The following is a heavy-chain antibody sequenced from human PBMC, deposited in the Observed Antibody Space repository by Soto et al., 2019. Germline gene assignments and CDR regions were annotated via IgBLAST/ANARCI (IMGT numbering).Heavy chain of an antibody. CDR1: GYTFTGYY. Sequence: ASVKVSCKASGYTFTGYYMHWVLQAPGQGLEWMGWINPNSGGTNYAQKFQGRVTMTRDTSISTAYMELSRLRSDDTAVYYCARASKQWLVALEYWGQGTLVTVSS. CDR2: INPNSGGT. J-gene: IGHJ4*02. V-gene: IGHV1-2*02. CDR3: ARASKQWLVALEY. D-gene: IGHD6-19*01.